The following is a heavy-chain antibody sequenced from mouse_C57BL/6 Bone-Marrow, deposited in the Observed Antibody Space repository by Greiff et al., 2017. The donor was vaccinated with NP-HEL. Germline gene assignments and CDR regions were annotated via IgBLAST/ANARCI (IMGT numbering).Heavy chain of an antibody. D-gene: IGHD2-4*01. CDR3: ARKVYYDYDKDYAMDY. CDR1: GYTFTDYY. J-gene: IGHJ4*01. CDR2: IYPGSGNT. Sequence: VQLQQSGAELVRPGASVKLSCKASGYTFTDYYINWVKQRPGQGLEWIARIYPGSGNTYYNEKFKGKATLTAEKSSSTAYMQLSSLTSEDSAVYFCARKVYYDYDKDYAMDYWGQGTSVTVSS. V-gene: IGHV1-76*01.